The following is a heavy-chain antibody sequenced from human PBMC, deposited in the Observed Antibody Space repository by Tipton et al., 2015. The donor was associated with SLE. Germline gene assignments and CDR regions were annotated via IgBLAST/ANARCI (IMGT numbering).Heavy chain of an antibody. CDR1: GESLSVEF. J-gene: IGHJ6*03. CDR3: ARGRLLQSAYEKARPLTGKYYMDV. Sequence: TLSLTCAVYGESLSVEFWIWIRQSPEKGLEWIGEVNHSGNTNYNPYLKSRVTMSFDTSKNQFSLKLRSVNAADTAVYYCARGRLLQSAYEKARPLTGKYYMDVWAIGITVTVSS. D-gene: IGHD2-15*01. CDR2: VNHSGNT. V-gene: IGHV4-34*01.